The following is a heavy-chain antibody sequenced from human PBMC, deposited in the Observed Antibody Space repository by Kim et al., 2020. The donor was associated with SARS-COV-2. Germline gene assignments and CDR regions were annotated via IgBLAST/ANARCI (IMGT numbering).Heavy chain of an antibody. D-gene: IGHD3-22*01. CDR3: AKDGGGKYYYDSSGYYPDY. Sequence: GRFTISRDNSKNTLYLQMNSLRAEDTAVYYCAKDGGGKYYYDSSGYYPDYWGQGTLVTVSS. J-gene: IGHJ4*02. V-gene: IGHV3-30*02.